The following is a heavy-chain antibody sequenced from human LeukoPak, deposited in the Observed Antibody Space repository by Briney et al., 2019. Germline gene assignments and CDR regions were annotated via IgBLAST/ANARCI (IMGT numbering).Heavy chain of an antibody. D-gene: IGHD6-19*01. CDR2: ISPSGDYT. CDR3: ARDNSGWSVDY. J-gene: IGHJ4*02. CDR1: GYTFSSYY. V-gene: IGHV1-46*04. Sequence: ASVKVSCKASGYTFSSYYMHWVRQAPGQGLEWMGIISPSGDYTRYAQKLQGRVSMTLDTSTSTVYMELNSLESEDTAMYYCARDNSGWSVDYWGQGTLVTVTS.